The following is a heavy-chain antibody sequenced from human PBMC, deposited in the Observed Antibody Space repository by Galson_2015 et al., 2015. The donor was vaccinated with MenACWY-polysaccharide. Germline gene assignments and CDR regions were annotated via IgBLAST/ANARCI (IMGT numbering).Heavy chain of an antibody. CDR1: GFTFSSYW. V-gene: IGHV3-74*01. Sequence: SLRLSCAASGFTFSSYWMHWVRQAPGKGLVWVSRTNGDGGATDYADSVKGRFTISRDNAKNTLYLQMNSLRAEDTAVYYCAGAGAKYCRGGNCFFNWFDPWGQGTLVTVSS. D-gene: IGHD2-15*01. CDR3: AGAGAKYCRGGNCFFNWFDP. CDR2: TNGDGGAT. J-gene: IGHJ5*02.